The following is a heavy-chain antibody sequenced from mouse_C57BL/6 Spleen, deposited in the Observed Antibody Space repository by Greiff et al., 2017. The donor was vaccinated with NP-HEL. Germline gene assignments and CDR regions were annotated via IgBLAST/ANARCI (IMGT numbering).Heavy chain of an antibody. CDR3: TSSGTGYAMDY. CDR1: GYTFTSYW. CDR2: TDPNSGGT. J-gene: IGHJ4*01. V-gene: IGHV1-72*01. Sequence: QVQLQQPGAELVKPGASVKLSCKASGYTFTSYWMHWVKQRPGRGLEWIGRTDPNSGGTKYNEKFKSKATLTVDKPSSTAYMQLSSLTSEDSAVYDCTSSGTGYAMDYWGQGTSVTVSS. D-gene: IGHD4-1*01.